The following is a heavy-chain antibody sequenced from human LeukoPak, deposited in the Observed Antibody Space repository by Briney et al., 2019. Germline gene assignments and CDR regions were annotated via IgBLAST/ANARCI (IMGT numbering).Heavy chain of an antibody. CDR3: TKGSRATYDY. Sequence: GGSLRLSCAASGFTFSAYNMNWVRQAPGKGLEWISYISSSSSVIYYADSAKGRLTISRDNSRNTVYLQLTSLRVEDTAIYYCTKGSRATYDYWGQGTLVTVSS. CDR2: ISSSSSVI. V-gene: IGHV3-48*01. CDR1: GFTFSAYN. J-gene: IGHJ4*02.